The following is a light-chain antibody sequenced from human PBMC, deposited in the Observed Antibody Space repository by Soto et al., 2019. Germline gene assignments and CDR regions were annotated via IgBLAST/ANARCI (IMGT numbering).Light chain of an antibody. CDR1: SSDVGSYNL. Sequence: QSVLTQPASVSGSPGQSITISCTGTSSDVGSYNLVSWYQQHPGKAPKLMIYEGSKRPSGVSDRFSGSKSGNTASLTISGLQAEDEADYYCCSYAPSDVVFGGGTQVTVL. V-gene: IGLV2-23*01. J-gene: IGLJ2*01. CDR3: CSYAPSDVV. CDR2: EGS.